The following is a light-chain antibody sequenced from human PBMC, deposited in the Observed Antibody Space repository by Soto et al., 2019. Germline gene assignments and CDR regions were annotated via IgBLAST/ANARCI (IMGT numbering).Light chain of an antibody. V-gene: IGLV1-44*01. CDR1: TSNIGSNT. Sequence: QSVLTQPPSASGTPGQRVTISCSGSTSNIGSNTVNWYQQLPGTAPKLLIHSNNQRPSGVPDRFSGSKSGTSASLAISGLQSEDEADYYCAAWDDNLNADVFGSGTKLTVL. J-gene: IGLJ1*01. CDR2: SNN. CDR3: AAWDDNLNADV.